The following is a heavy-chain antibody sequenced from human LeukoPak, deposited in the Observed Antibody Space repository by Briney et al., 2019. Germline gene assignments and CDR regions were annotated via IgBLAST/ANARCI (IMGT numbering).Heavy chain of an antibody. CDR1: GGSISSGGYY. Sequence: SETLSFTCTVSGGSISSGGYYWSWIRQHPGKGLEWIGYIYYSGSTYYNPSLKSRVTISVDTSKNQFSLKLSSVTAADTAVYYCAREWFGAPFDPWGQGTLVTVSS. CDR2: IYYSGST. J-gene: IGHJ5*02. CDR3: AREWFGAPFDP. D-gene: IGHD3-10*01. V-gene: IGHV4-31*03.